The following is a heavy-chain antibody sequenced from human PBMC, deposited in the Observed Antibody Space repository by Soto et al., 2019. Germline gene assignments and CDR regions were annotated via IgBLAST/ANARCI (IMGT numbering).Heavy chain of an antibody. CDR2: INTSGGST. V-gene: IGHV1-46*01. J-gene: IGHJ4*02. Sequence: QVQLVQSGAEVKKPGASVKVSCKASGYTFTNYYIHWVRQAPGQGLGWMGMINTSGGSTSYTRRFQCRVTLTRDTSTSTVYMELSSLRSEDTAVYYCARESQSRGWSCFDYWGQGTLVPVSS. CDR3: ARESQSRGWSCFDY. CDR1: GYTFTNYY. D-gene: IGHD6-19*01.